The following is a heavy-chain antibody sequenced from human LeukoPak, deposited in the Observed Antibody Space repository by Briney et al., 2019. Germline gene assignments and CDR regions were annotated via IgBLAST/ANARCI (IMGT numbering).Heavy chain of an antibody. J-gene: IGHJ4*02. D-gene: IGHD3-22*01. Sequence: GRSLRLSRAASGFIFSSYGMHWVRQAPGKGLEWVARIWHDGSNDDYADPVKGRFTISRDNSKNTLYLQMNSLRAEDTAIYYCAKVTGDYYDTSGAFDYWGQGTLVTVSS. CDR1: GFIFSSYG. CDR2: IWHDGSND. V-gene: IGHV3-33*06. CDR3: AKVTGDYYDTSGAFDY.